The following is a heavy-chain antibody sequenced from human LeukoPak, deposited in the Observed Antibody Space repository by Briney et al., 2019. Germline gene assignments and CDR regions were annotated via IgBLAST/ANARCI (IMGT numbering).Heavy chain of an antibody. D-gene: IGHD3-22*01. V-gene: IGHV3-74*01. J-gene: IGHJ1*01. CDR1: GFTFSSYW. CDR2: IKSDGST. CDR3: ARAPSEIGGYYPEYFRH. Sequence: GGSLRLSCAASGFTFSSYWMHWVRQIPGKGLVWVSRIKSDGSTNYADSVKGRFTISRDNAKNTLSLQMDSLRAEDTGVYYCARAPSEIGGYYPEYFRHWGQGTLVTVSS.